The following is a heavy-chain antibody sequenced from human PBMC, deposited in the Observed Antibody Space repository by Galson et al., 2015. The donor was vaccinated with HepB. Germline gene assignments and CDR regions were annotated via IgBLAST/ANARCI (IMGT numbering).Heavy chain of an antibody. Sequence: SLRLSCAASGFFFSDYNMNWVRQAPGKGLEWVSSISSSGTVYYADSLKGRSTISRDNAKNSLDLQMNSLRAEDTAVYYCARDAEQHWSFWGQGTLVTVSS. V-gene: IGHV3-69-1*01. CDR1: GFFFSDYN. CDR2: ISSSGTV. J-gene: IGHJ4*02. CDR3: ARDAEQHWSF. D-gene: IGHD3-3*01.